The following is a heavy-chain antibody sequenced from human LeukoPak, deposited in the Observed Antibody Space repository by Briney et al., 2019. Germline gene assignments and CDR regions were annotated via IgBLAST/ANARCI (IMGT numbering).Heavy chain of an antibody. CDR3: ASPTPGIAAAGRWYYFDY. J-gene: IGHJ4*02. V-gene: IGHV1-69*04. D-gene: IGHD6-13*01. Sequence: SVKVSCKASGGTFSSYAISWVRQAPGQGLEWMGRIIPILGVANYAQKFQGRVTITADKSTSTAYMELSSLRSEDTAVYYCASPTPGIAAAGRWYYFDYWGQGTLVTVSS. CDR1: GGTFSSYA. CDR2: IIPILGVA.